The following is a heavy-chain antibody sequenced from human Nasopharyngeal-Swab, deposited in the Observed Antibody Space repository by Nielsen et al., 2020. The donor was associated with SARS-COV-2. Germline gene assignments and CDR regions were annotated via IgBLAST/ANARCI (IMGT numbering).Heavy chain of an antibody. CDR1: GGSFNNYY. J-gene: IGHJ2*01. CDR3: ARKKTVVVTATNWYFDL. Sequence: SETLSLTCAVYGGSFNNYYWNWIRLAAGKGLEWIGEINHSGSTNYNPSLKSRVTISVDTSKNQFSLKLSSVTAADTAVYYCARKKTVVVTATNWYFDLWGRGTLVTVSS. CDR2: INHSGST. V-gene: IGHV4-34*01. D-gene: IGHD2-21*02.